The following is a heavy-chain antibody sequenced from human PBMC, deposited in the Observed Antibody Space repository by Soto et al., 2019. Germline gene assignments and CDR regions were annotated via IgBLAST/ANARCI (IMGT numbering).Heavy chain of an antibody. V-gene: IGHV3-11*01. Sequence: PGGSLRLSCTVSGFAFRHNCFTWIRQAPGKGLEWLSYIRTSGSPAYYADPVKGQFTISTDNAKKALYLQMDSLRAEDTGVYYCSTGGIYYEAWGQGTLVTVSS. CDR3: STGGIYYEA. CDR2: IRTSGSPA. D-gene: IGHD1-26*01. J-gene: IGHJ5*02. CDR1: GFAFRHNC.